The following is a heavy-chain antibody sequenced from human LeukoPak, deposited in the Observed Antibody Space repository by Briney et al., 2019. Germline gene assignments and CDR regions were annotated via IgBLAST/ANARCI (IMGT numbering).Heavy chain of an antibody. V-gene: IGHV4-4*07. CDR2: IYFSGNT. J-gene: IGHJ4*02. Sequence: SETLSLTCTVSGGSISNYYWSWIRQPAEKRLEWIGRIYFSGNTNYNPSLKSRVTISVDTSKNQFSLKLSSVTAADTAVYYCAREESGSYSSNGDYWGQGTLVTVSS. CDR1: GGSISNYY. CDR3: AREESGSYSSNGDY. D-gene: IGHD1-26*01.